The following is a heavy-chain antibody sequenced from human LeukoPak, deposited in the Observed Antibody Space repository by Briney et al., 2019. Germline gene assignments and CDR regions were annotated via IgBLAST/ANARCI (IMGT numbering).Heavy chain of an antibody. V-gene: IGHV3-33*01. Sequence: GGSLRLSCAASGFTFSSYGMQGVRQAPGKGVEGVAVIWYDVSNTYYAASVKVPFTSSRDNSKNTLYLQMTSLRAEHTAVYYCARGFGSYYDRYYYGMDVWGPGTPVTASS. D-gene: IGHD1-26*01. CDR3: ARGFGSYYDRYYYGMDV. CDR2: IWYDVSNT. CDR1: GFTFSSYG. J-gene: IGHJ6*02.